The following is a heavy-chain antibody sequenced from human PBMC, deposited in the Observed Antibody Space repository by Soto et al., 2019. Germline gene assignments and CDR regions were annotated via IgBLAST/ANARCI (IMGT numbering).Heavy chain of an antibody. CDR1: GGSISSYY. CDR2: IYYNVNT. J-gene: IGHJ4*02. Sequence: PSETLSLTCTVSGGSISSYYWSWIRQPPGKGLEWIGYIYYNVNTNYNPSLKSRVTISVDTSKNQFSLKLSSVTAADTAVYYCARRGQQLVYYYFDYWGQGTLVTVSS. D-gene: IGHD6-13*01. CDR3: ARRGQQLVYYYFDY. V-gene: IGHV4-59*08.